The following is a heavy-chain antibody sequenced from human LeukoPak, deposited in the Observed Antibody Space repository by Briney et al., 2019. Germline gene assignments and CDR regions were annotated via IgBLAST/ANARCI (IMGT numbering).Heavy chain of an antibody. J-gene: IGHJ4*02. D-gene: IGHD4-17*01. CDR2: IYSGGST. CDR3: AREGNHDCGDPSC. V-gene: IGHV3-53*01. Sequence: GGSLRLSCAASGFTVSSNYMSWVRQAPGKGLEWVSVIYSGGSTYYADSVKGRFTISRDNSKNTLYLQMNSLRAEDTAVYYCAREGNHDCGDPSCWGQGTLVTVSS. CDR1: GFTVSSNY.